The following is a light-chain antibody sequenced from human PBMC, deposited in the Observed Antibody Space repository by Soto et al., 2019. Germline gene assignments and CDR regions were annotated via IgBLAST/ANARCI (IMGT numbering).Light chain of an antibody. V-gene: IGLV2-11*01. J-gene: IGLJ3*02. CDR2: DVS. CDR1: SGDVGGYNF. Sequence: QSVLTQPRSVSGSPGQSVTISCTGTSGDVGGYNFVSWYQQHPGKAPTLMIFDVSQRPSGVPDRFSGSKSGNTASLTISGPQADDEADYYCCSYGGSYTWVFGGGTKLTVL. CDR3: CSYGGSYTWV.